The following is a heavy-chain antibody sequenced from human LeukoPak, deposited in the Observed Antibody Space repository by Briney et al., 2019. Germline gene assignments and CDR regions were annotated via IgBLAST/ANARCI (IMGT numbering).Heavy chain of an antibody. CDR2: MNPNSGNT. V-gene: IGHV1-8*01. J-gene: IGHJ4*02. CDR3: ARDLAGYYGSGSGGGY. Sequence: GASVKVSCKASGYTFTSYDINWVRQVTGQGLEWMGWMNPNSGNTGYAQKFQGRVTMTRNTSISTAYMELSSLRSEDTAVYYCARDLAGYYGSGSGGGYWGQGTLVTVSS. CDR1: GYTFTSYD. D-gene: IGHD3-10*01.